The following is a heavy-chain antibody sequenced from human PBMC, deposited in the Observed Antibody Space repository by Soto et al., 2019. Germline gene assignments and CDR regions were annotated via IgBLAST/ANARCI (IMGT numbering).Heavy chain of an antibody. CDR1: GGSSRAYH. CDR3: AGGPRYWSFAL. V-gene: IGHV4-34*01. D-gene: IGHD1-20*01. Sequence: SETLSLTCSVYGGSSRAYHWSWIRQSPGEGLEWIGEFSYSGSLKYNPSLKRRVAVSLDPSTDHFSLTMTSVTAADTGVYFCAGGPRYWSFALWGRGTLVTVSS. CDR2: FSYSGSL. J-gene: IGHJ2*01.